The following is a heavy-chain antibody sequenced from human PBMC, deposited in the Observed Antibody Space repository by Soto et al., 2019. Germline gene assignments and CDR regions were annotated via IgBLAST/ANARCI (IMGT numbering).Heavy chain of an antibody. CDR3: ARTGSGGLEDPVDL. V-gene: IGHV1-2*02. Sequence: ASVKVSCKASGYTFTGCYMHWVRQAPGQGLEWMGWINPNSGGTNCVQKFQGRATMTRDTSISKAYMELRRLRSADTAVSYRARTGSGGLEDPVDLWPEGSLVTF. J-gene: IGHJ3*01. CDR1: GYTFTGCY. CDR2: INPNSGGT. D-gene: IGHD3-16*01.